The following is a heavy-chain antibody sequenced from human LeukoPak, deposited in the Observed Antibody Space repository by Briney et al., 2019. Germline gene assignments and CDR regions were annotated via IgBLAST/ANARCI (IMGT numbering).Heavy chain of an antibody. CDR1: GFTFSSYS. CDR2: ISWNSGSI. V-gene: IGHV3-9*01. D-gene: IGHD6-19*01. J-gene: IGHJ4*02. CDR3: AKGVVYYSSGIDY. Sequence: GGSLRLSCATSGFTFSSYSMNWVRQAPGKGLEWVSGISWNSGSIGYADSVKGRFTISRDNAKNSLYLQMNSLRAEDTALYYCAKGVVYYSSGIDYWGQGTLVTVSS.